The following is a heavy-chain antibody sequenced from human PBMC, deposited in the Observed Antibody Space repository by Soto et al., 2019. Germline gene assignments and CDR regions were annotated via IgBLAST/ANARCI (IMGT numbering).Heavy chain of an antibody. CDR2: IYHSGST. J-gene: IGHJ4*02. V-gene: IGHV4-38-2*01. Sequence: SETLSLTCAVSGYSISSGYYWGWIRQPPGKGLEWIGSIYHSGSTYYNPSLKSRVTISVDTSKNQFSLKLSSVTAADTAVYYCARVGSTVVTPDFDYWGQGTLVTVSS. CDR3: ARVGSTVVTPDFDY. D-gene: IGHD2-21*02. CDR1: GYSISSGYY.